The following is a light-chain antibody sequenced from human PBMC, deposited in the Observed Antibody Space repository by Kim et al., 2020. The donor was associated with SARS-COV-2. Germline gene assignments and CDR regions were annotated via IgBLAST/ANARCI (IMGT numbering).Light chain of an antibody. CDR3: MIWHSSAWV. Sequence: QPALTQPSSLSASPGASASLTCTLRSGINVGTYRIYWYQQKPGSPPQYLLRYKSDSDKQQGSGVPSRFSGSKDASANAGILLISGLQSEDEADYYCMIWHSSAWVFGGGTQLTVL. V-gene: IGLV5-45*03. J-gene: IGLJ3*02. CDR1: SGINVGTYR. CDR2: YKSDSDK.